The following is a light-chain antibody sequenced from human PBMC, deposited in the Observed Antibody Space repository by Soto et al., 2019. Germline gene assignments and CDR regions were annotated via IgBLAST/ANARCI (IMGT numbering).Light chain of an antibody. J-gene: IGKJ1*01. CDR2: GAS. CDR1: QSVSSSY. V-gene: IGKV3-20*01. CDR3: RPNGTPLTWT. Sequence: EIVLTQSPGTLSLSPGERATLSCRASQSVSSSYLAWYQQKPGQAPRLLIYGASSRATGIPDRFSGSGSGTDFLLTISKLQLEIFAVYSCRPNGTPLTWTFGQGTRWIS.